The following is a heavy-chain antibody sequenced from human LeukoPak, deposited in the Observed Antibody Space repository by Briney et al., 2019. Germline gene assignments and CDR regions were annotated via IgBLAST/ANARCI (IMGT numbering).Heavy chain of an antibody. Sequence: GGSLRLSCAASGFTFSSYSMNWVRQAPGKGLEWVSSISSSSSYIYYADSVKGRFTISRDNAKNSLYLQMNSLRAEDTAVYYCARDIIAVAGTGGYWGRGTLVTVSS. CDR2: ISSSSSYI. CDR1: GFTFSSYS. D-gene: IGHD6-19*01. J-gene: IGHJ4*02. V-gene: IGHV3-21*01. CDR3: ARDIIAVAGTGGY.